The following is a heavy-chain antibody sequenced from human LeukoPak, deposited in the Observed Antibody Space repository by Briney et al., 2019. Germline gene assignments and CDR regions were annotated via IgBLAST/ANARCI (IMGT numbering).Heavy chain of an antibody. CDR2: IYTSGST. CDR1: GGSFSGYY. Sequence: SETLSLTCAVYGGSFSGYYWSWLRQPAGKGLEWIGRIYTSGSTNYNPSLKSRVTMSVDTSKNQFSLKLSSVTAADTAVYYCARDSQSGQLVLSDSYYYMDVWGKGTTVTISS. J-gene: IGHJ6*03. D-gene: IGHD6-13*01. CDR3: ARDSQSGQLVLSDSYYYMDV. V-gene: IGHV4-4*07.